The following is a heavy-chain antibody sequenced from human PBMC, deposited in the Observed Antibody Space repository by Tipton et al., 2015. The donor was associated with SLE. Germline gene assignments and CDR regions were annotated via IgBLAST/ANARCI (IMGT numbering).Heavy chain of an antibody. CDR2: IYYSGST. CDR1: GGSISSSSYY. V-gene: IGHV4-39*07. Sequence: TLSLTCTVSGGSISSSSYYWGWIRQPPGKGLEGIGSIYYSGSTYYNPSLKSRVTISEDTSKNQFSLKLSSVTAADTAVYYCARGAPVRAPTYGLDVWGQGTTVTVS. D-gene: IGHD4-11*01. J-gene: IGHJ6*02. CDR3: ARGAPVRAPTYGLDV.